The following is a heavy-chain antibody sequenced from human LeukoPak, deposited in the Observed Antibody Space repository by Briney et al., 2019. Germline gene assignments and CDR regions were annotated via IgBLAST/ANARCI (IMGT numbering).Heavy chain of an antibody. J-gene: IGHJ4*02. D-gene: IGHD3-10*01. CDR1: GGTFSSYA. CDR2: INPNSGGT. Sequence: VSVKVSCKASGGTFSSYAISWVRQAPGQGLEWMGWINPNSGGTNYAQKFQGRVTMTRDTSISTAYMELSRLRSDDTAVYYCARVVGGNYYGSETDDYWGQGTLVTVSS. V-gene: IGHV1-2*02. CDR3: ARVVGGNYYGSETDDY.